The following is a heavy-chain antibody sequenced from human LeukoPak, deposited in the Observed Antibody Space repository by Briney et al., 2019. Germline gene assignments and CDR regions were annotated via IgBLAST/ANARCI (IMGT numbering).Heavy chain of an antibody. CDR2: INHSGST. Sequence: KPSETLSLTCAVYGGSFSGYYWSWIRQPPGKGLEWIGEINHSGSTNYNPSLKSRVTISVDTSKNQFSLKLSSVTAADTAVYYCARAFGVGGSCYLEGACYFDYWGQGTLVTVSS. D-gene: IGHD2-15*01. J-gene: IGHJ4*02. CDR1: GGSFSGYY. V-gene: IGHV4-34*01. CDR3: ARAFGVGGSCYLEGACYFDY.